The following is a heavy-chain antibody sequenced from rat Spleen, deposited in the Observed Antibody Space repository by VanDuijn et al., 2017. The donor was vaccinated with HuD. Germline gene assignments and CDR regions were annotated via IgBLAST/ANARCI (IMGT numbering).Heavy chain of an antibody. CDR3: TIHPRY. CDR1: GFSLIRYN. Sequence: QVQLKESGPGLVQPSQTLSLTCTVSGFSLIRYNVHWVRQPPGKGLEWMGRMRYNGDTSYNSALKSRLSISRDTSKNQVFLKMNSLQTDDTGTYYCTIHPRYWGQGTLVTVSS. D-gene: IGHD3-1*01. J-gene: IGHJ3*01. V-gene: IGHV2-63*01. CDR2: MRYNGDT.